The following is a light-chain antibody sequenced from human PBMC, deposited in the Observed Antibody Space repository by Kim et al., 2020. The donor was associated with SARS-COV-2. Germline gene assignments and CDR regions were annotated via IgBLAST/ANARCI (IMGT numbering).Light chain of an antibody. V-gene: IGLV10-54*01. CDR3: SAWDSSLYAHV. CDR2: RNN. Sequence: QTATLTCTGNSNNVGYQGAAWLQHHQGHPPKLLSYRNNNRPSGISERFSASRSGNTASLTITGLQPEDEADYYCSAWDSSLYAHVFGPGTKVTVL. J-gene: IGLJ1*01. CDR1: SNNVGYQG.